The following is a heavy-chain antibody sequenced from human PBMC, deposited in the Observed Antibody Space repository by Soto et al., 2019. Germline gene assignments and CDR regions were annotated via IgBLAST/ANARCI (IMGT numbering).Heavy chain of an antibody. CDR1: GFTFSSYG. D-gene: IGHD3-3*01. Sequence: GGSLRLSCAASGFTFSSYGMHWVRQAPGKGLEWVAVISYDGSNKYYADSVKGRFTISRDNPKNTLYLQMNSLRAEDTAVYYCAKDLAPEMSGNLYFDYWGQGTLVTVSS. J-gene: IGHJ4*02. V-gene: IGHV3-30*18. CDR2: ISYDGSNK. CDR3: AKDLAPEMSGNLYFDY.